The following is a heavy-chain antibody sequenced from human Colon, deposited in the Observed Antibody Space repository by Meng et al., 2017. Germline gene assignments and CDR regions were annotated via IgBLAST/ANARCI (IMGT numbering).Heavy chain of an antibody. CDR3: ARDDDSSGYGSNLFDY. Sequence: GGSLRLSCAASGFTFSSYSMNWVRQAPGKGLEWVSSISSSSSYIYYADSVKGRFTISRDNAKNSLYLQMNSLRAEDTAVYYCARDDDSSGYGSNLFDYWGQGTLVTGSS. D-gene: IGHD3-22*01. J-gene: IGHJ4*02. V-gene: IGHV3-21*01. CDR1: GFTFSSYS. CDR2: ISSSSSYI.